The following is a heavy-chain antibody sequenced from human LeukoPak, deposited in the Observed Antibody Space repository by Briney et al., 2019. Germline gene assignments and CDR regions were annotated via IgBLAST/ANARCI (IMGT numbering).Heavy chain of an antibody. Sequence: GGSLRLSCAASGLTFSSYAMSWVRQAPGKGLEWVSAISGSGGSTYYADSVKGRFTISRDNSKNTLYLQMNSLRAEDTAVYYCARDRQWLLFSAAFDIWGQGTMVTVSS. V-gene: IGHV3-23*01. CDR3: ARDRQWLLFSAAFDI. CDR1: GLTFSSYA. CDR2: ISGSGGST. D-gene: IGHD6-19*01. J-gene: IGHJ3*02.